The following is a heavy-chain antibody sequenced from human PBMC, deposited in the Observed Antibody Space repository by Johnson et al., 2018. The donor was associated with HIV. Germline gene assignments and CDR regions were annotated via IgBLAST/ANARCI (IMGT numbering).Heavy chain of an antibody. D-gene: IGHD1-7*01. V-gene: IGHV3-30*02. CDR2: IRYDGTNK. Sequence: QEKLVESGGGVVQPGRPLRLSCVASGFTFSNYWMSWVRQAPGKGLEWVAFIRYDGTNKYYGDPVKGRFTISRANSKNTLYLQMNSLRAEDTAVYYCAKDEEGELELPDAFDIWGQGTMVTVSS. CDR1: GFTFSNYW. J-gene: IGHJ3*02. CDR3: AKDEEGELELPDAFDI.